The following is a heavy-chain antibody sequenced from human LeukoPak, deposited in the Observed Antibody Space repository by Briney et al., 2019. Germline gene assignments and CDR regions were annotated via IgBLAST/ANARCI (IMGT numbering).Heavy chain of an antibody. D-gene: IGHD3-22*01. CDR3: ARSMIFPPDSFDY. V-gene: IGHV3-74*01. Sequence: PGGSLRPSCAASGFTFSSYWMHWVRQAPGKGLVWVSRISSDGSSTSYADSVKGRFTISRDNAKNTLYLQMNSLRAEDTAVYYCARSMIFPPDSFDYWGQGTLVTVSS. J-gene: IGHJ4*02. CDR2: ISSDGSST. CDR1: GFTFSSYW.